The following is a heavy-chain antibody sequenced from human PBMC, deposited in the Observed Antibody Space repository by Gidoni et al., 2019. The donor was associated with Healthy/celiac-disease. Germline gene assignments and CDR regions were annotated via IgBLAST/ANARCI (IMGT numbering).Heavy chain of an antibody. D-gene: IGHD2-21*01. Sequence: QVQLQESGPGLVKPSQTLSLPCTVSGGSISSGSYYWSWIRQPAGKGLEWIGRIYTSGSTNYNPSLKSRVTISVDTSKNQFSLKLSSVTAADTAVYYCARNIAYWGQGTLVTVSS. CDR3: ARNIAY. V-gene: IGHV4-61*02. CDR2: IYTSGST. CDR1: GGSISSGSYY. J-gene: IGHJ4*02.